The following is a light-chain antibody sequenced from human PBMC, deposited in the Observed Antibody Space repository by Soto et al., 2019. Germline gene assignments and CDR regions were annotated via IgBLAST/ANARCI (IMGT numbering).Light chain of an antibody. CDR2: AAS. Sequence: DIQMTQSPSSVSAFVGDRVTITCRASQGISRSLAWYQQKSGEAPKLLIYAASNLQSGVPSRFSGSGSGTDFTLTITRLQPEDFATYYCQQANSFPFTFGPGTKVDIK. J-gene: IGKJ3*01. CDR3: QQANSFPFT. V-gene: IGKV1-12*01. CDR1: QGISRS.